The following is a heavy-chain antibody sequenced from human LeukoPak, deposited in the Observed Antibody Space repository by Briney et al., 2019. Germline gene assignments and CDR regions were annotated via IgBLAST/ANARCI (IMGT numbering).Heavy chain of an antibody. CDR2: IIPIFGTA. CDR1: VGTFSSYA. Sequence: SVKVSCKASVGTFSSYAISWVRQAPGQGLEWMGGIIPIFGTANYAQKFQGRVTITTDESTSTAYMELSSLRSEDTAVYYCAAEDSGSYLSYFDYWGQGTLVTVSS. J-gene: IGHJ4*02. CDR3: AAEDSGSYLSYFDY. D-gene: IGHD1-26*01. V-gene: IGHV1-69*05.